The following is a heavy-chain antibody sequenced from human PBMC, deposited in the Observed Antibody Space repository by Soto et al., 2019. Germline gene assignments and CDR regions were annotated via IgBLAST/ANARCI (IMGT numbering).Heavy chain of an antibody. CDR2: ISATGSGT. V-gene: IGHV3-23*01. J-gene: IGHJ5*02. CDR3: AKDHIPVADIIGGWFGL. CDR1: GFTFSDYA. Sequence: GGSLRLSCAASGFTFSDYAVSWVRQAPGKGLDWVAGISATGSGTYYADSVKGRFTISRDNSRNTLYLQMNSLRAEDTAVYFCAKDHIPVADIIGGWFGLWGRGTRVTVSS. D-gene: IGHD6-19*01.